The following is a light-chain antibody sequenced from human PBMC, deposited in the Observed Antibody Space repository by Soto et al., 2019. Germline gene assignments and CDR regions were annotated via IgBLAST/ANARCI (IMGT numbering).Light chain of an antibody. CDR2: SHN. J-gene: IGLJ2*01. CDR3: AAWDDSLNGYVV. Sequence: QSVLTQPPSASGTPGQRVTISCSGSSSNIGSNTVNWYQQLPGTAPKLLIYSHNQRPSGVPDRFSGSKSGTSASLAISGLQSEDEADCYCAAWDDSLNGYVVFGGGTKLTVL. V-gene: IGLV1-44*01. CDR1: SSNIGSNT.